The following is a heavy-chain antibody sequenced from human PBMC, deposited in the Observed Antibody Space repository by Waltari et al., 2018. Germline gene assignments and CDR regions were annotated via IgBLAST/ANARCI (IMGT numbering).Heavy chain of an antibody. CDR2: INPKSGGT. CDR1: GYSFTDYF. D-gene: IGHD1-26*01. J-gene: IGHJ4*02. V-gene: IGHV1-2*02. Sequence: QVHLVQSGAEAKKPGASVEVSCKASGYSFTDYFMFWVRQAPGQGLEWMGWINPKSGGTKYAQKFQGRVTVTLDTSINIGYMELTRLRSDDTAVYYCARGQLLRFPSDYWGQGTLVTVSS. CDR3: ARGQLLRFPSDY.